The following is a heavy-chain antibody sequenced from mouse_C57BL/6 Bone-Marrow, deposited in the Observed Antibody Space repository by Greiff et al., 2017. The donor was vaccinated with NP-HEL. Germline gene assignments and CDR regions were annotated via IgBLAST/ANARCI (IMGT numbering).Heavy chain of an antibody. Sequence: LQESGPELVKPGASVKISCKASGYTFTDYYINWVKQRPGQGLAWIGWIYPGSGNTKYNEKFKGKATLTVDTSSSTAYMQLSSLSSEDSAVYFCARGGYYGSSYDYWGQGTTLTVSS. CDR2: IYPGSGNT. CDR1: GYTFTDYY. V-gene: IGHV1-84*01. D-gene: IGHD1-1*01. CDR3: ARGGYYGSSYDY. J-gene: IGHJ2*01.